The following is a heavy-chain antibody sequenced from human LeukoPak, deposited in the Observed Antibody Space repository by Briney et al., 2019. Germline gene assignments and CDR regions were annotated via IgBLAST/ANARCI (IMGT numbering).Heavy chain of an antibody. CDR1: GGSISSYY. J-gene: IGHJ4*02. V-gene: IGHV4-59*01. D-gene: IGHD1-14*01. CDR2: MYYSGST. Sequence: SETLSLTCTVSGGSISSYYWSWIRQPPGKGLEWIGYMYYSGSTNYNPSLKSRVTISVDTSKNQFSLKLSSVTAADTAVYFCARASTTFDDWGQGTLVTVSS. CDR3: ARASTTFDD.